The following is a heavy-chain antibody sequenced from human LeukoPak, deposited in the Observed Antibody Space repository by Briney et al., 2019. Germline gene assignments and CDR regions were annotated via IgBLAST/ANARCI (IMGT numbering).Heavy chain of an antibody. CDR3: ARAPSYYYDSSGYYSAFDI. CDR2: INAGNGNT. CDR1: GYTFTSYA. V-gene: IGHV1-3*01. J-gene: IGHJ3*02. Sequence: ASVKVSCKASGYTFTSYAMHWVRQAPGQRPEWMGWINAGNGNTKYSQKFQGRVTITRDTSASTAYMELSSLRSEDTAVYYCARAPSYYYDSSGYYSAFDIWGQGTMVTVSS. D-gene: IGHD3-22*01.